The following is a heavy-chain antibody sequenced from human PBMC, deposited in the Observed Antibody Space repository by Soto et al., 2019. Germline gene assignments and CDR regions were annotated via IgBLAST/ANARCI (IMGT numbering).Heavy chain of an antibody. CDR1: GGSVSSGSYY. Sequence: PSETLSLTCTVSGGSVSSGSYYWSWIRQPPGKGLEWIGYIYYSGSTNYNPSLKSRVTISVDTSKNQFSLKLSSVTAADTAVYYCAREGGSDELDYWGQGTLVTVSS. CDR2: IYYSGST. D-gene: IGHD1-26*01. V-gene: IGHV4-61*01. CDR3: AREGGSDELDY. J-gene: IGHJ4*02.